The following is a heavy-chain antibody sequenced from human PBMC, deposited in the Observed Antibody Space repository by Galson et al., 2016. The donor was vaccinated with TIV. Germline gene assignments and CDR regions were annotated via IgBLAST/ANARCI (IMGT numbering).Heavy chain of an antibody. CDR1: GFSLSATGMS. J-gene: IGHJ3*01. Sequence: PALVKPTQTLTLTCTFSGFSLSATGMSVSWFRQPPGKALEWLARIDWDDDIYFSTSLRTRLTISKDTSKNQVVLTMTNMDPVDTATYFCARMPLPTEYYETSGNSGAFDFWGQGTKVTVSS. CDR3: ARMPLPTEYYETSGNSGAFDF. CDR2: IDWDDDI. D-gene: IGHD3-16*01. V-gene: IGHV2-70*11.